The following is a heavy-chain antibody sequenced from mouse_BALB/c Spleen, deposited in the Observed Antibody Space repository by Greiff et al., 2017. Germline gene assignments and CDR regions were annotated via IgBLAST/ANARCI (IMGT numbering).Heavy chain of an antibody. CDR3: VRQGTGKLDY. CDR1: GFTFNTYA. CDR2: IRSKSNNYAT. D-gene: IGHD4-1*01. V-gene: IGHV10-1*02. Sequence: EVMLVESGGGLVQPKGSLKLSCAASGFTFNTYAMNWVRQAPGKGLEWVARIRSKSNNYATYYADSVKDRFTISRDDSQSMLYLQMNNLKTEDTAMYYCVRQGTGKLDYWGQGTTLTVSS. J-gene: IGHJ2*01.